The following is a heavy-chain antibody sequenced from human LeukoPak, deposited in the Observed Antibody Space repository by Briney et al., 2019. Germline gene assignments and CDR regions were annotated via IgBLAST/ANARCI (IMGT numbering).Heavy chain of an antibody. CDR1: GFTFGSYA. V-gene: IGHV3-23*01. J-gene: IGHJ3*02. D-gene: IGHD3-10*01. Sequence: PGGSLRLSCAASGFTFGSYAMSWVRQAPGKGLESVSTISGNGYSTYYADSVKGRFTVSRDNSKNSLYLQMNSLRAEDTAVYYRAKAGSSLWFGDLREPGAFDIWGQGTMVTVSS. CDR2: ISGNGYST. CDR3: AKAGSSLWFGDLREPGAFDI.